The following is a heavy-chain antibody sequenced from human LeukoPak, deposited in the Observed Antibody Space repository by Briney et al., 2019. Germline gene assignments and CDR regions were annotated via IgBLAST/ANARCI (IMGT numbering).Heavy chain of an antibody. CDR3: ARERVVSSSSSGFDY. Sequence: GRSLRLSCAASGFTFSSYGMHWVRQAPGKGLEWVAVISYDGSNKYYADSVKGRFTISRDNSKNTLYLQMNSLRAEDTAVYYCARERVVSSSSSGFDYWGQGTLVTVSS. V-gene: IGHV3-30*03. J-gene: IGHJ4*02. D-gene: IGHD6-6*01. CDR2: ISYDGSNK. CDR1: GFTFSSYG.